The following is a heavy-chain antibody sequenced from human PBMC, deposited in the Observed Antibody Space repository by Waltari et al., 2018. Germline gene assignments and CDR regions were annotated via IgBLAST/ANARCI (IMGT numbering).Heavy chain of an antibody. Sequence: QVQLVQSGAEVKKPGSSVKVSCKASGGTFSSSAIRWVRQAPGQGLEWMGGIIPIFGTANYAQKFQGRVTITTDESTSTAYMELSSLRSEDTAVYYCARCPGNWGGHNWFDPWGQGTLVTVSS. CDR3: ARCPGNWGGHNWFDP. D-gene: IGHD7-27*01. CDR1: GGTFSSSA. CDR2: IIPIFGTA. J-gene: IGHJ5*02. V-gene: IGHV1-69*05.